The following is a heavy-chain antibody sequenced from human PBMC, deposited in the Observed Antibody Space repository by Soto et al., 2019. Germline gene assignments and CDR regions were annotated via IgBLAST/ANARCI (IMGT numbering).Heavy chain of an antibody. CDR2: IYYSGST. V-gene: IGHV4-59*01. CDR3: ARNIVVVVAGDAFDI. CDR1: CGSIISYY. D-gene: IGHD2-15*01. Sequence: SETLSLTCTVSCGSIISYYWSWIRQPPGKGLEWIGYIYYSGSTNYNPSLKSRVTISVDTSKNQFSLKLSSVTAADTAVYYCARNIVVVVAGDAFDIWGQGTMVTVSS. J-gene: IGHJ3*02.